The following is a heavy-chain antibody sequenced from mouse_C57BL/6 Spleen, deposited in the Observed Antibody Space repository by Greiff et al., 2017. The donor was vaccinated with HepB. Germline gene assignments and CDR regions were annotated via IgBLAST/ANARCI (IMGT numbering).Heavy chain of an antibody. CDR1: GYAFSSSW. CDR2: IYPGVGDT. CDR3: ARFYYGSSYVSYFDY. D-gene: IGHD1-1*01. Sequence: LVEPGASVKISCKASGYAFSSSWMNWVKQRPGKGLEWIGRIYPGVGDTNYNGKFKGKATLTADKSSSTAYMQLSSLTSEDSAVYFCARFYYGSSYVSYFDYWGQGTTLTVSS. V-gene: IGHV1-82*01. J-gene: IGHJ2*01.